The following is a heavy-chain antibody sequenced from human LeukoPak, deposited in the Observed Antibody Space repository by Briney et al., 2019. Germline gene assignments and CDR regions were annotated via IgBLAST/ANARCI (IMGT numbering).Heavy chain of an antibody. CDR2: MNPNSGNT. CDR1: GYTFTSYD. Sequence: ASVKVACKASGYTFTSYDINWVRQATGQGLEWMGWMNPNSGNTGYAQKFQGRVTITRNTSISTAYMELSSLRSEDTAVYYCARDGAPYYYDSSGYYRDNWFDPWGQGTLVTVSS. D-gene: IGHD3-22*01. V-gene: IGHV1-8*03. CDR3: ARDGAPYYYDSSGYYRDNWFDP. J-gene: IGHJ5*02.